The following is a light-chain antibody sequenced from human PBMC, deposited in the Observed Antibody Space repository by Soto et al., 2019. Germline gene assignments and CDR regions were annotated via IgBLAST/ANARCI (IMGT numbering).Light chain of an antibody. V-gene: IGKV1-27*01. Sequence: DIQMTQSPSSLSASVGDRVTITCRASQGISNYLAWYQQKPGKVPKLLFYAASTVQSGVTSRFSRSGSGTDFSLTISSLQPEDVATYYCQKYNSAPQTFSGGTKGEIK. CDR2: AAS. CDR3: QKYNSAPQT. J-gene: IGKJ4*01. CDR1: QGISNY.